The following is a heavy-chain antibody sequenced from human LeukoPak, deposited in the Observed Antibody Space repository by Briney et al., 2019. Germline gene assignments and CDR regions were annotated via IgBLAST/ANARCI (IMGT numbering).Heavy chain of an antibody. Sequence: HSGGSLRLSCAASGFTFSTYWMSWVRQDPGKGLEWVANIKQDGSEKYYVDSVKGRFTISRDNAKNSLHLQMNSVRPEYTSVYYCARDCFYYDSSGLFDYWGQGTLVTVSS. J-gene: IGHJ4*02. D-gene: IGHD3-22*01. CDR2: IKQDGSEK. V-gene: IGHV3-7*05. CDR3: ARDCFYYDSSGLFDY. CDR1: GFTFSTYW.